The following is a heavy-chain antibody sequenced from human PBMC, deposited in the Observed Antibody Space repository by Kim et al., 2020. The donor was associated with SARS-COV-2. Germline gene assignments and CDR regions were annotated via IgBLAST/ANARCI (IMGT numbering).Heavy chain of an antibody. V-gene: IGHV4-59*01. J-gene: IGHJ6*02. CDR3: ARDTYFYYYGLDV. Sequence: HPSLKGQVTISVETSKNQFSLNLTSVTAADTAVYYCARDTYFYYYGLDVWGQGTTVTVSS.